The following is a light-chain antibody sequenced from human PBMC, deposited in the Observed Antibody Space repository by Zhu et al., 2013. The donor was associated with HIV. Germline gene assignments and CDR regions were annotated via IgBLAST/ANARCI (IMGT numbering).Light chain of an antibody. CDR1: QSLVHSDGNTY. Sequence: DVVMTQSPLSLPVILGQPASISCRSSQSLVHSDGNTYLNWYHQRPGQSPRRLIYKVSNRDSGVPDRFSGSGSGTDFTLKISGVEAEDVGTYYCMHSTHWPYSSGQGTKLEIK. CDR3: MHSTHWPYS. J-gene: IGKJ2*03. CDR2: KVS. V-gene: IGKV2-30*02.